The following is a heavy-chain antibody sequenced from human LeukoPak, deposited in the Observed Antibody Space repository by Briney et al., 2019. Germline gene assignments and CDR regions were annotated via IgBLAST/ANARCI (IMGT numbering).Heavy chain of an antibody. Sequence: GGSLRLSCAASGFTFSSYDMSWVRQAPGKGLEWVSVITGSGGSTDYADSVKGRFTISRDNAKNTLHLQMNSLRAEDTAVYYCARDVVEYCSGGSCTRYAYWGQGSLVTVSS. CDR3: ARDVVEYCSGGSCTRYAY. CDR1: GFTFSSYD. D-gene: IGHD2-15*01. V-gene: IGHV3-23*01. J-gene: IGHJ4*02. CDR2: ITGSGGST.